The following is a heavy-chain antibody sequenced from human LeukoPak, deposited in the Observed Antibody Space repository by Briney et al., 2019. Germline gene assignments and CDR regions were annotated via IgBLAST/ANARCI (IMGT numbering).Heavy chain of an antibody. Sequence: SVRFSCKASGGTFSSYAISWVRQAPGQGLEWMGGIIPIFGTANYAHKLQGRVTITADESTSTAYMELSSLRSEDTAVYYCAISLVGATNGGYYFDYWGQGTLATVSS. D-gene: IGHD1-26*01. CDR2: IIPIFGTA. J-gene: IGHJ4*02. CDR1: GGTFSSYA. CDR3: AISLVGATNGGYYFDY. V-gene: IGHV1-69*13.